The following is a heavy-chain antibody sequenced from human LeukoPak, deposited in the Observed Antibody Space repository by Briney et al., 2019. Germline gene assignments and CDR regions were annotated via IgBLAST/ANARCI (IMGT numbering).Heavy chain of an antibody. J-gene: IGHJ3*02. V-gene: IGHV3-48*04. CDR3: ARGRGSGRQAFDI. Sequence: GGSLRLSCAASGFTFSSHSMSWVRRAPGKGLECVSYINSGSSTIYYADSVKGRFTISRDNAMNSLYLQMNSLRADDTAVYYCARGRGSGRQAFDIWGQGTLVTVSS. CDR1: GFTFSSHS. CDR2: INSGSSTI. D-gene: IGHD3-10*01.